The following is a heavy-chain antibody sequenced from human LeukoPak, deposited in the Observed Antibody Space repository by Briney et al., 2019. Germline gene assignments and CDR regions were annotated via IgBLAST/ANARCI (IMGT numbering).Heavy chain of an antibody. CDR3: ARDHGYGPPNDAFDI. J-gene: IGHJ3*02. D-gene: IGHD5-18*01. CDR2: ISYDGSNK. V-gene: IGHV3-30*03. CDR1: GFTFSSYG. Sequence: PGGSLRLSCAASGFTFSSYGMHWVCQAPGKGLEWVAVISYDGSNKYYADSVKGRFTISRDNSKNTLYLQMNSLRAEDTAVYYCARDHGYGPPNDAFDIWGQGTMVTVSS.